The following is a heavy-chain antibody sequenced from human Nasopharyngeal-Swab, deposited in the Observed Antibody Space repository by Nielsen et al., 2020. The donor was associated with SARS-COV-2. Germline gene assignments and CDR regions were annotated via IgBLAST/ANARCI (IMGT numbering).Heavy chain of an antibody. V-gene: IGHV3-9*01. CDR1: GFTFDDYA. J-gene: IGHJ4*02. CDR3: AKHLLSSGWYYFDY. Sequence: SLKISCAASGFTFDDYAMHWVRQAPGKGLEWVSGISWNSGSIAYADSVKGRFTISRDNAKNSLYLQMNSLRAEDTALYYCAKHLLSSGWYYFDYWGQGTLVTVSS. CDR2: ISWNSGSI. D-gene: IGHD6-19*01.